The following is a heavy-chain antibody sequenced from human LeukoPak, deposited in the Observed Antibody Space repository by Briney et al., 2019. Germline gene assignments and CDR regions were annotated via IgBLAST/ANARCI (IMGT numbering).Heavy chain of an antibody. Sequence: GRSLRLSCAASGFTFDDYAMHWVRQAPGKGLEWVSGISWNSGSIGYADSVKGRFTISRDNAKNSLYLQMNSLRAEDTAVYYCARWTGMDVWGQGTTVTVSS. CDR2: ISWNSGSI. J-gene: IGHJ6*02. CDR1: GFTFDDYA. CDR3: ARWTGMDV. V-gene: IGHV3-9*01. D-gene: IGHD3/OR15-3a*01.